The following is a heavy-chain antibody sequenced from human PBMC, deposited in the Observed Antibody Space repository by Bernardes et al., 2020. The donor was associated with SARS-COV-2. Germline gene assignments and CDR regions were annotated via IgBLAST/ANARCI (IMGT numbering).Heavy chain of an antibody. CDR3: AREGIGSGWYFDY. D-gene: IGHD6-19*01. Sequence: ASVKVSCKTSGYTVTGYPIHWLRQAPGQRLEWMGWINVANGNTKSSQNFQDRVTIIRDTSASTAYMELSSLTSEDAAVYYCAREGIGSGWYFDYWGQGALVTVSS. CDR1: GYTVTGYP. J-gene: IGHJ4*02. V-gene: IGHV1-3*01. CDR2: INVANGNT.